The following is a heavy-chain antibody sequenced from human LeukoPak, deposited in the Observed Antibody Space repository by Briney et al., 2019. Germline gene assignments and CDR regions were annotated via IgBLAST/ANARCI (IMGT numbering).Heavy chain of an antibody. J-gene: IGHJ4*02. CDR2: IYYSGST. CDR3: ARGSPSHIASYLFFDY. CDR1: GGSIRSYY. Sequence: PSETLSLTCTVSGGSIRSYYWSWIRQPPGKGLEWIGCIYYSGSTNYNPSLKSRVTISVDTSKNQFSLKLSSVSAADTAVYYCARGSPSHIASYLFFDYWGQGTRVTVSS. V-gene: IGHV4-59*01. D-gene: IGHD6-13*01.